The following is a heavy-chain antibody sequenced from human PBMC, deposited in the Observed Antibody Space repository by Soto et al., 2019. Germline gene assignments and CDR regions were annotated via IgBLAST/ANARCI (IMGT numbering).Heavy chain of an antibody. J-gene: IGHJ4*02. CDR2: IYYSGST. V-gene: IGHV4-39*01. D-gene: IGHD2-15*01. CDR3: ARLSGGYCSGGSCYSNCY. Sequence: QLQLQESGPGLVKPSETLSLTCTVSGGSISSSSYYWGWIRQPPGKGLEWIGSIYYSGSTYYNPSLKSRVTISVDTSKNQFSLKLSSVTAADTAVYYCARLSGGYCSGGSCYSNCYWGQGTLVTVSS. CDR1: GGSISSSSYY.